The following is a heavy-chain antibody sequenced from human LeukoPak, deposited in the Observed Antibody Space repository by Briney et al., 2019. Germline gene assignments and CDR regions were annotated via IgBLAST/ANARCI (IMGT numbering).Heavy chain of an antibody. J-gene: IGHJ4*02. V-gene: IGHV3-7*01. CDR1: GFTFSSYW. CDR2: MNQDGSQK. Sequence: GGSLRLSCAASGFTFSSYWMSWVRQAPGKGLEWVANMNQDGSQKNYVDSVKGRFTISRDNAKNSLYLQMNGLRAEDTAVYYCAREGFLDYWGQGTLVTVSS. CDR3: AREGFLDY. D-gene: IGHD3-3*01.